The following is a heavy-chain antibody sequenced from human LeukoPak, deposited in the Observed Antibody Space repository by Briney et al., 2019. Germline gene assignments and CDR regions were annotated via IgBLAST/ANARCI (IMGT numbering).Heavy chain of an antibody. V-gene: IGHV3-48*04. J-gene: IGHJ5*02. CDR2: ISSSSSTI. Sequence: GGSLRLSCAASGFTFSTYRMNWVRQAPGKGLEWVSDISSSSSTIYYADSVKGRFTIFRDNAKNSLFLQMNSLRAEDTAVYYCARLYSSGWFSGRRFDPWGQGTLVTVSS. CDR3: ARLYSSGWFSGRRFDP. D-gene: IGHD6-19*01. CDR1: GFTFSTYR.